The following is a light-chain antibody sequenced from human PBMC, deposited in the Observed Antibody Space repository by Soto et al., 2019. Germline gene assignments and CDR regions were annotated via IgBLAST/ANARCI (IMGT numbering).Light chain of an antibody. CDR1: QGISSY. V-gene: IGKV1-9*01. J-gene: IGKJ4*01. CDR3: QQTNSYPLT. Sequence: QLTQSPSSLSASVGDRVTITCRASQGISSYLAWYQQKPGKAPKLLIYAASTLQSGVPSRFSGSGSGTDFTLIISSLQPEDFASFYCQQTNSYPLTFGGGTKVEIK. CDR2: AAS.